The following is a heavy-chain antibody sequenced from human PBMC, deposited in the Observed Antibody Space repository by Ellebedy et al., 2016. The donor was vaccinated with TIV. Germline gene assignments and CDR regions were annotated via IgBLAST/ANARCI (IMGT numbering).Heavy chain of an antibody. CDR1: GFTLSDYV. Sequence: PGGSLRLSCSASGFTLSDYVMHRVRQAPGKGLEFVSVISPDGGRTYYADSVEGRFIISRDNSKNTLYLQMSSLRSEDTAVYYCVKDRFSLIIGLFDFWGQGTLVTVSS. CDR2: ISPDGGRT. CDR3: VKDRFSLIIGLFDF. D-gene: IGHD3-22*01. J-gene: IGHJ4*02. V-gene: IGHV3-64D*09.